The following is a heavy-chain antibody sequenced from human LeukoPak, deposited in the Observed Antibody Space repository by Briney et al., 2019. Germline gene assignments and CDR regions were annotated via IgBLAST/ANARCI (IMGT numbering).Heavy chain of an antibody. CDR1: GGSFSGYY. CDR2: INHSGST. V-gene: IGHV4-34*01. D-gene: IGHD1-26*01. J-gene: IGHJ3*02. Sequence: SETLSLTCAVYGGSFSGYYWSWIRQPPGKGLGWIGEINHSGSTNYNPSLKSRVTISVDTSKNQFSLKLSSVTAADTAVYYCARGRWSYYACDIWGQGTMVTVSS. CDR3: ARGRWSYYACDI.